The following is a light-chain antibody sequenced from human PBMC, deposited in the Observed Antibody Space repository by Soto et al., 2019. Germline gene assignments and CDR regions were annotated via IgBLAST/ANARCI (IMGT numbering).Light chain of an antibody. CDR1: KSGSSY. Sequence: EIVLTQSPATLSLSPGERATLSCRASKSGSSYVAWYQQKPGQAPRLLIYDASNRATGIPSRFSGSGSGTDVTLTISSLEPEDFAVYYCQQRSNWITVGQGTLLEIK. J-gene: IGKJ5*01. CDR2: DAS. CDR3: QQRSNWIT. V-gene: IGKV3-11*01.